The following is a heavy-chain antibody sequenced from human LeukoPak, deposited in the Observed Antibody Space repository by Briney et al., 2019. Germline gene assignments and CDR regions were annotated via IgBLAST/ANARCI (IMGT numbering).Heavy chain of an antibody. V-gene: IGHV4-59*01. CDR1: GGSISSYY. CDR2: IYYSGST. D-gene: IGHD3-10*01. J-gene: IGHJ4*02. Sequence: SETLSLTCTVSGGSISSYYWSWIRQPPGKGLEWIGYIYYSGSTNYNPSLKSRVTISVDTSKNQFSLKLSSVTTADTAVYYCARGDYYGSGSYFFYWGQGTLVTVSS. CDR3: ARGDYYGSGSYFFY.